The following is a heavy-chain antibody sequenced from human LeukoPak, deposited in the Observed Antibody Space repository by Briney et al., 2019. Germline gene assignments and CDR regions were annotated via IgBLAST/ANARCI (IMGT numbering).Heavy chain of an antibody. D-gene: IGHD3-22*01. CDR2: VFHTGST. J-gene: IGHJ4*02. Sequence: SETLSLTCTVSAGSIDTYYWNWIRQPPGKGLEWIGYVFHTGSTNYNPSLKSRVTISVDTSKNQFSLKLSSVTAADTAVYYCARASSGYYPYFDYWGQGTLVTVSS. V-gene: IGHV4-59*12. CDR1: AGSIDTYY. CDR3: ARASSGYYPYFDY.